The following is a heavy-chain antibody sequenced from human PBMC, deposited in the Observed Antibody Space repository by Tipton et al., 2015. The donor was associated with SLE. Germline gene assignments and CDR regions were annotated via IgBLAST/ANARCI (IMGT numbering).Heavy chain of an antibody. V-gene: IGHV4-34*01. J-gene: IGHJ4*02. D-gene: IGHD4-17*01. CDR1: GGALSGYY. Sequence: LRLSCAVYGGALSGYYCRWIRPPPREGAEWVGEINHSGSTNYNPPLKSRVTISVDTSKNQFSLKLTSLTAADTAVYYCARGLYGDEPGYWGQGTLVTVSS. CDR3: ARGLYGDEPGY. CDR2: INHSGST.